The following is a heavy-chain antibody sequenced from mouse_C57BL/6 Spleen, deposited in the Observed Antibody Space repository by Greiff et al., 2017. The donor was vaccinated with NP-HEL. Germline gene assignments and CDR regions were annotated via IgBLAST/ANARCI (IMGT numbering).Heavy chain of an antibody. CDR1: GYTFTSYW. V-gene: IGHV1-64*01. CDR3: AAPLSDGYYPYYFDY. Sequence: QVQLQQPGAELVKPGASVKLSCKASGYTFTSYWMHWVKQRPGQGLEWIGMIHPNSGSTNYNEKFKSKATLTVDKSSSTAYMQLRSLTSEDSAVYYCAAPLSDGYYPYYFDYWGQGTTLTVSS. J-gene: IGHJ2*01. D-gene: IGHD2-3*01. CDR2: IHPNSGST.